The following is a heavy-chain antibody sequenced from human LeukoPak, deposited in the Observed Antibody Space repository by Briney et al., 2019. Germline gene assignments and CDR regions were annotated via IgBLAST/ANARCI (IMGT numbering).Heavy chain of an antibody. D-gene: IGHD4-23*01. CDR2: IKQDGSEK. Sequence: GSLRLSCAASGFTFSSYWMSWVRQAPGKGLEWVANIKQDGSEKYYVDSVKGRFTISRDNAKNSLCLQMNSLRAEDTAVFYCARVRLDYGGPNDAFDIWGQGTMVTVSS. J-gene: IGHJ3*02. CDR3: ARVRLDYGGPNDAFDI. V-gene: IGHV3-7*01. CDR1: GFTFSSYW.